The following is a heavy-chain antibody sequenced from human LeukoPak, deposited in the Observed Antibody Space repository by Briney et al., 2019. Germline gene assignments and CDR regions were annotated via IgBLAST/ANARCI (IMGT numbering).Heavy chain of an antibody. J-gene: IGHJ4*02. Sequence: SQTLSLTCAMSGDSVSSNRASWSWIRESPSRGLEWLGRTYYSSKWYNDYAVSLKSPISINPDTPKNHCPLQLNSVTPEDTAVYYCSRSDGASDFDYWGQGTLVTVS. V-gene: IGHV6-1*01. CDR1: GDSVSSNRAS. D-gene: IGHD5-24*01. CDR2: TYYSSKWYN. CDR3: SRSDGASDFDY.